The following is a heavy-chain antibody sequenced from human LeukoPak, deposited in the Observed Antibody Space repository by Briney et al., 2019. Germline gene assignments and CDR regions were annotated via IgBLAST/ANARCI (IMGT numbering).Heavy chain of an antibody. CDR1: GLSINTCCHY. CDR3: ARGRSYGFDFDS. J-gene: IGHJ4*02. V-gene: IGHV4-61*01. D-gene: IGHD5-18*01. CDR2: KYYSGST. Sequence: SETLSLTCAVSGLSINTCCHYWTWIRQPPGKGLEWIGYKYYSGSTRYNSSLRSRLTISLDTSKNQFSLRLTSVTAADTAVYYCARGRSYGFDFDSWGPGTLVIVSS.